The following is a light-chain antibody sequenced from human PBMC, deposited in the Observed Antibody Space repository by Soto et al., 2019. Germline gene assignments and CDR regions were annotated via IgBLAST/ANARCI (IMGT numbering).Light chain of an antibody. CDR1: QSVSSY. Sequence: EIVLTQSPVTLSLSPGERATLSCRASQSVSSYLAWYQQKPGQAPRLLIYDASNRATGIPARFSGSGSGTDLTLTISSLEPEDFAVYYCQQRSNWPLTFGGGTKVEIK. V-gene: IGKV3-11*01. CDR2: DAS. CDR3: QQRSNWPLT. J-gene: IGKJ4*01.